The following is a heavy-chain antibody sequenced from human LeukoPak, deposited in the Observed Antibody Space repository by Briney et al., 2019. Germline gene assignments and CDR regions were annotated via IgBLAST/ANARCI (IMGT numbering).Heavy chain of an antibody. Sequence: GGSLRLSCAASGFTFNSYWMNWVRQAPGKGLEWVANINEDGSGTSHVDTVKGRFTMSRDNAKNSLNLQMSSLRDEDTAVYYCARDSADCTRTSCYAFDVGGEGTTVTVPS. CDR1: GFTFNSYW. J-gene: IGHJ3*01. CDR2: INEDGSGT. D-gene: IGHD2-2*01. V-gene: IGHV3-7*01. CDR3: ARDSADCTRTSCYAFDV.